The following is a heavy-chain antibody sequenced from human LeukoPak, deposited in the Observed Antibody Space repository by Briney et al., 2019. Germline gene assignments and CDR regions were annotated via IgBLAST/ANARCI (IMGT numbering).Heavy chain of an antibody. Sequence: GGSLRLSCAASGFTFDSYGMNWVRQAPGKGLEWVSGISPSGGTPYYADSVRGRFTISRDTSRSTLYLQMNSLRAEDAAVYYCAKAPVTSCRGAFCYPFDYWGQGTLVTVSS. CDR2: ISPSGGTP. D-gene: IGHD2-15*01. J-gene: IGHJ4*02. V-gene: IGHV3-23*01. CDR1: GFTFDSYG. CDR3: AKAPVTSCRGAFCYPFDY.